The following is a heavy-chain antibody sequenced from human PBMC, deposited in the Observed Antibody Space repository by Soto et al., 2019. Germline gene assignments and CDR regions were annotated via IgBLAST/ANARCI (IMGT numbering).Heavy chain of an antibody. V-gene: IGHV1-18*01. J-gene: IGHJ4*02. Sequence: QVQLVQSGGEVKKPGASVKVSCKTSGYSFSTYGISWVRQAPGQGLEWMGWISVFNGNTNYARKVQDRVIISPDTSTSTAYMELGSLTSDDTAIYCCARGGSYGVDYWGQGTLVTVSS. D-gene: IGHD3-10*01. CDR1: GYSFSTYG. CDR3: ARGGSYGVDY. CDR2: ISVFNGNT.